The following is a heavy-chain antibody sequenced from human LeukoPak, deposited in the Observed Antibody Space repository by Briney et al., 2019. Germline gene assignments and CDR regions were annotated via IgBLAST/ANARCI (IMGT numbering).Heavy chain of an antibody. J-gene: IGHJ3*02. V-gene: IGHV1-18*01. CDR2: ISAYNGNT. D-gene: IGHD3-10*01. CDR1: GYTFTSYG. CDR3: ARVRLWFGLDAFDI. Sequence: PLASVKVSCKASGYTFTSYGISWVRQAPGQGLEWMGWISAYNGNTNYVQKLQGRVTMTTDTSTSTAYMELRSLRSDVTAVYYCARVRLWFGLDAFDIWGQGTMVTVSS.